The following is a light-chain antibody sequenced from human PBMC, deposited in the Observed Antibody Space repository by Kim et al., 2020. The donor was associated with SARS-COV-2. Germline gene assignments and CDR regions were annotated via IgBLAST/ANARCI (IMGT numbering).Light chain of an antibody. Sequence: GQSVTISCSGTSSDVVAYNYVSWYQQHPGKAPNLMIYEVSKRPSGLPDRLSGAKSGNTASLTVSGLQAEDEADYYCSSYAGSNNVFGTGTKVTVL. V-gene: IGLV2-8*01. CDR1: SSDVVAYNY. J-gene: IGLJ1*01. CDR2: EVS. CDR3: SSYAGSNNV.